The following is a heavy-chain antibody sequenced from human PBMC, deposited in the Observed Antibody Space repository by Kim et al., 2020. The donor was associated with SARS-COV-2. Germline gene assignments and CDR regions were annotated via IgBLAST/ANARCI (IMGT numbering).Heavy chain of an antibody. V-gene: IGHV1-18*01. J-gene: IGHJ5*02. Sequence: YAQKLQGRVTMTTDTSTSTAYMELRSLRSDDTAVYYCARETMVRGGGGDPWGQGTLVTVSS. D-gene: IGHD3-10*01. CDR3: ARETMVRGGGGDP.